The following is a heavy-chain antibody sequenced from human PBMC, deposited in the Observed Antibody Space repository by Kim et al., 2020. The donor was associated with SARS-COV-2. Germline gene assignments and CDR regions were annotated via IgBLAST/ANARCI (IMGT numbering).Heavy chain of an antibody. D-gene: IGHD6-13*01. Sequence: GGSLRLSCAASGFTFSSYGMHWVRQAPGKGLEWVAVIWYDGSNKYYADSVKGRFTISRDNSKNTLYLQMNSLRAEDTAVYYCARNPGLAAAGPLTYETPFDYWGQGTLVTVSS. J-gene: IGHJ4*02. V-gene: IGHV3-33*01. CDR1: GFTFSSYG. CDR3: ARNPGLAAAGPLTYETPFDY. CDR2: IWYDGSNK.